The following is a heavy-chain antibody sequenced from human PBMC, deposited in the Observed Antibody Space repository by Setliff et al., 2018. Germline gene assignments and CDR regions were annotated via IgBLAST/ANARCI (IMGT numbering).Heavy chain of an antibody. D-gene: IGHD3-10*01. CDR1: GYTFTTYA. CDR2: INTNTGNP. J-gene: IGHJ6*03. CDR3: ARASRFGTIVYKGYYYMDV. Sequence: GASVKVSCKTSGYTFTTYAISWMRQAPGQGLEWMGWINTNTGNPSYAQDFTGRFVFSLDTSVSTAYLQISSLKAGDTAVYYCARASRFGTIVYKGYYYMDVWGKGTTVTVSS. V-gene: IGHV7-4-1*02.